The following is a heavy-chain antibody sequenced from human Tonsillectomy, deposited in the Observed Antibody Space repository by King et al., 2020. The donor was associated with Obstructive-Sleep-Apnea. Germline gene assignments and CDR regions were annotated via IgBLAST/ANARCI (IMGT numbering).Heavy chain of an antibody. CDR1: GGSFSGYY. Sequence: VQLQQWGAGLLKPSETLSLTCAVYGGSFSGYYWSWIRQPPGKGREWIGEINHSGSTNYNPSLKSRVTISVDTSKNQFSLKLSFVTAADTAVYSCARGRGVAAAGTRYFQHWGQGTLVTVSS. CDR3: ARGRGVAAAGTRYFQH. V-gene: IGHV4-34*01. CDR2: INHSGST. D-gene: IGHD6-13*01. J-gene: IGHJ1*01.